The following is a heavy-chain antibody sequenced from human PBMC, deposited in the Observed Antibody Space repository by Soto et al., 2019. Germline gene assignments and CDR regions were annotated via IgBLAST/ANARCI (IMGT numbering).Heavy chain of an antibody. CDR3: ARLGVSSSWGRREYYYYGMDV. V-gene: IGHV4-39*01. Sequence: XESLSLTSTVSSGSISSSSYYWGWIRQPPGKVLEWIVSIYYSGSTYYNPSLKSRVTISVDTSKNQFSLKLSSVTAADTAVYYCARLGVSSSWGRREYYYYGMDVWGKGTTVTVS. J-gene: IGHJ6*04. CDR1: SGSISSSSYY. CDR2: IYYSGST. D-gene: IGHD6-13*01.